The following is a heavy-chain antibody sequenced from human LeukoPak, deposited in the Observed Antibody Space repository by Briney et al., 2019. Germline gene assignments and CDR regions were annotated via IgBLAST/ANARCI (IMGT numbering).Heavy chain of an antibody. D-gene: IGHD3-10*01. V-gene: IGHV4-39*01. Sequence: SETLSLTCTVSGGSISSSSYYWGWIRQPPGKGLEWIGSIYYSGSTYYNPSLKSRVTISVDTSKNQFSLKLSSVTAADTAVYYCARRGMVRGVIWPFDYWGQGTLVTVSS. J-gene: IGHJ4*02. CDR1: GGSISSSSYY. CDR2: IYYSGST. CDR3: ARRGMVRGVIWPFDY.